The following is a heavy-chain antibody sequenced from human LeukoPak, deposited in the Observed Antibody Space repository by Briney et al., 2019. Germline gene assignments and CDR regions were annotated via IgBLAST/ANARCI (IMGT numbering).Heavy chain of an antibody. D-gene: IGHD3-3*01. CDR3: ATESAITISGVVFYYFDP. Sequence: ASVKVSCKSSADTLSGDDVHWVRQAPGQGLEWLGWMSPDDGFTGYAQDFQGRLTMTTDTTINTVFMELSGLKSEDTAVYYCATESAITISGVVFYYFDPWGQGTLVTVSS. V-gene: IGHV1-8*01. CDR2: MSPDDGFT. J-gene: IGHJ5*02. CDR1: ADTLSGDD.